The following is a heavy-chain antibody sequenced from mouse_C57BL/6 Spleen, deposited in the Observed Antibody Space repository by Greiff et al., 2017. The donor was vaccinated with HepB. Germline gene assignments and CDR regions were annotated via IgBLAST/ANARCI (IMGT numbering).Heavy chain of an antibody. Sequence: QVQLQQSGPELVKPGASVKISCKASGYAFSSSWMNWVKQRPGKGLEWIGRIYPGDGDTNYNGKFKGKATLTACKSSSTAYMQLSSLTSEDSAVYFCARSEKFDYWGQGTTLTVSS. CDR1: GYAFSSSW. CDR2: IYPGDGDT. CDR3: ARSEKFDY. V-gene: IGHV1-82*01. J-gene: IGHJ2*01.